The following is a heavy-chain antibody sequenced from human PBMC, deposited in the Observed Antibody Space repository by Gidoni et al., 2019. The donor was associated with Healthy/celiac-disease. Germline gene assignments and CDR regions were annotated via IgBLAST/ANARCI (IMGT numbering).Heavy chain of an antibody. D-gene: IGHD2-15*01. CDR3: AKAIVVVVAAIDY. J-gene: IGHJ4*02. CDR1: GFTFSSYA. CDR2: ISGSGGST. V-gene: IGHV3-23*01. Sequence: EVQLLESGGGLVQPGGSLRLSCAASGFTFSSYAMSWVRQAPGKGLEWVSAISGSGGSTYYEDAVKSRFTISRDNSKNTLYLQMTSLRAEDTAVYYCAKAIVVVVAAIDYWGQGTLVTVSS.